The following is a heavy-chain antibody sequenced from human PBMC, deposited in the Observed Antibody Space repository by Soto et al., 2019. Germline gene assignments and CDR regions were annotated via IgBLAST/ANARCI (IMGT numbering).Heavy chain of an antibody. CDR2: INHRGLT. CDR1: GGSFSGYY. CDR3: ARGRYCSSTSCYTRAPYYYYGMAV. J-gene: IGHJ6*02. V-gene: IGHV4-34*01. Sequence: QVQLQQWGAGLLKPSETLSLTCAVYGGSFSGYYWSWIRQPPGKGLEWIGEINHRGLTNYNPSFKSRVTLSVDTSKNQFSLMLCSVTAADTAVYYCARGRYCSSTSCYTRAPYYYYGMAVWGQGTTVTVSS. D-gene: IGHD2-2*02.